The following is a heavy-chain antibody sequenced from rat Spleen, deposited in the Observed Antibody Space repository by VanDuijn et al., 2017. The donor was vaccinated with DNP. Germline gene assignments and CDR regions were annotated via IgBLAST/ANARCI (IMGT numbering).Heavy chain of an antibody. J-gene: IGHJ4*01. Sequence: EVQLVESGGGLVQPGRSLKLSCAASGFTFSDYAMAWVRQSPKKGLEWVATIIYDGSSTYYRDSVKGRFTISRDNAKSTLYLQMDSLRSEDTATYYCATYYNSGSMDAWGQGTSVTVSS. D-gene: IGHD4-3*01. V-gene: IGHV5-7*01. CDR1: GFTFSDYA. CDR3: ATYYNSGSMDA. CDR2: IIYDGSST.